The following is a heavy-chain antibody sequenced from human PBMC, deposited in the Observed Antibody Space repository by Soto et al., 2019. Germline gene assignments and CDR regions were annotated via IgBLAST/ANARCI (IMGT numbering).Heavy chain of an antibody. Sequence: ASVKVSCKASGYTFTSYGISWVRQAPGQGLEWMGWISAYNGNTNYAQKLQGRVTMTTDTSTSTAYTELRSLRSDDTAVYYCARGGAVAGTYYYYYGMDVWGQGTTVTVSS. D-gene: IGHD6-19*01. CDR2: ISAYNGNT. CDR1: GYTFTSYG. CDR3: ARGGAVAGTYYYYYGMDV. V-gene: IGHV1-18*01. J-gene: IGHJ6*02.